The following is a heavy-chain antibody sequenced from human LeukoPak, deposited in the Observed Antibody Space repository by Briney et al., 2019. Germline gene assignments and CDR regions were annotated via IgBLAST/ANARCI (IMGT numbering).Heavy chain of an antibody. CDR3: AREVRDGYNLFDY. V-gene: IGHV1-69*13. CDR2: IIPIFGTA. Sequence: SVKVSCKASGCTFSGYAMRWVRQAPGQGLEWMGGIIPIFGTANYAQKFQGRVTITADESTSTAYMELSSLRSEDTAVYYCAREVRDGYNLFDYWGQGTLVTVSS. J-gene: IGHJ4*02. CDR1: GCTFSGYA. D-gene: IGHD5-24*01.